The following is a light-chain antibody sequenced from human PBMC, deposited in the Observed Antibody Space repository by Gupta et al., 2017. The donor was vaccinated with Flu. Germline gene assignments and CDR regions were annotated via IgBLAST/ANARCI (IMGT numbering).Light chain of an antibody. J-gene: IGLJ3*02. CDR1: SSSIGAGYD. CDR3: QSYDSSLSGSGV. V-gene: IGLV1-40*01. CDR2: GNS. Sequence: QSVLTQPPSVSGASGQRVTISCTGSSSSIGAGYDLNWYQQLPGAAPKLLIYGNSNRPSGVPDRFSGSKSGTSASLAITGLQAEDEADYYCQSYDSSLSGSGVFGGGTKLTV.